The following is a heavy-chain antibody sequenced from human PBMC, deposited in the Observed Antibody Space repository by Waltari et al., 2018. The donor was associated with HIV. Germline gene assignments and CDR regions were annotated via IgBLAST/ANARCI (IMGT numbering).Heavy chain of an antibody. J-gene: IGHJ4*02. CDR2: ISFDLKNK. CDR1: GFTFNSYA. Sequence: QVQLVESGGGVVQPGRSLGLSCAASGFTFNSYAIHWVRQAPGKGLEWVAMISFDLKNKFYADSVSGRFTISRDNSKNTLYLQMNNLRSEDTAVYYCAKDRTLRMMGYYFDNWGQGTLVTVSS. D-gene: IGHD3-16*01. V-gene: IGHV3-30*18. CDR3: AKDRTLRMMGYYFDN.